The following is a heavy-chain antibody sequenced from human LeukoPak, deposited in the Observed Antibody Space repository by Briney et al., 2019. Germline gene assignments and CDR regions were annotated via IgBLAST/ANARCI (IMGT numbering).Heavy chain of an antibody. CDR1: GFTFSTYA. CDR2: ISGGGEST. V-gene: IGHV3-23*01. D-gene: IGHD3-22*01. CDR3: ASPSYYYDSSGYEVDY. Sequence: GGSLRLSCTASGFTFSTYAMSWVRQAPGKGLEWVSTISGGGESTDYADSVKGRFTIARDNSRNMLFLQMNSLRAEDTAFYYCASPSYYYDSSGYEVDYWGQGTLVTVSS. J-gene: IGHJ4*02.